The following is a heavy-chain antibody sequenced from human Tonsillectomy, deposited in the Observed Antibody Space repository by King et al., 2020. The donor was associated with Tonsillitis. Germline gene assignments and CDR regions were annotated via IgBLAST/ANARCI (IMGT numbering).Heavy chain of an antibody. J-gene: IGHJ4*02. CDR2: ISPNSGGT. CDR3: ARGTNLAGGDY. Sequence: VQLVESGAEVKKPGASVKVSCTASGYTFTAYYMHWVRQAPGQGLEWMGWISPNSGGTNYAQKFQGRVTMTRDTSISTAYMEVSRLRSDDTAIYYCARGTNLAGGDYWGQGTLVTVSS. V-gene: IGHV1-2*02. D-gene: IGHD6-13*01. CDR1: GYTFTAYY.